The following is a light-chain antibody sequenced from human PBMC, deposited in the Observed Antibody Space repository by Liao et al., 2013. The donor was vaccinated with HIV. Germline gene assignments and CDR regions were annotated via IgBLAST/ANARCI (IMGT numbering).Light chain of an antibody. CDR1: KLGHKY. Sequence: YELTQPPSVSVSPGQTATISCSGDKLGHKYVCWYQQRPGQSPVLVIYQDGKRPSGIPERFSGSNSGNTATLTISGTQPMDEADYYCQAWDSSTGVFGGGTKLTVL. J-gene: IGLJ3*02. CDR3: QAWDSSTGV. CDR2: QDG. V-gene: IGLV3-1*01.